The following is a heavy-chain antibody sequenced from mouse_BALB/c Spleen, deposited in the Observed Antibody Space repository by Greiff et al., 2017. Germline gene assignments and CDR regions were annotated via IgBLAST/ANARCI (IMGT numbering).Heavy chain of an antibody. D-gene: IGHD2-4*01. CDR3: ASETTMITYFDY. J-gene: IGHJ3*01. V-gene: IGHV14-3*02. CDR1: GFNIKDTY. Sequence: VQLKESGAELVKPGASVKLSCTASGFNIKDTYMHWVKQRPEQGLEWIGRIDPANGNTKYDPKFQGKATITADTSSNTAYLQLSSLTSEDTAVYYCASETTMITYFDYWGQGTLVTVSA. CDR2: IDPANGNT.